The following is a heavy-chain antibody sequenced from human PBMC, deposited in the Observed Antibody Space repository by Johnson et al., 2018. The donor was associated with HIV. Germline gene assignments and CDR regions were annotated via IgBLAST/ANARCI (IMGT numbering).Heavy chain of an antibody. CDR2: IYSGGSS. J-gene: IGHJ3*02. Sequence: MLLVESGGGLVQPGGSLRLSCAASGFTVSGDYMSWVRQAPGKGLEWVSLIYSGGSSYYADSVKGRFTISRDNSKNTLYLQMNSLRVEDTAVYYCARDRAAAGTDALDIWGQGTMVTVS. CDR3: ARDRAAAGTDALDI. CDR1: GFTVSGDY. D-gene: IGHD6-13*01. V-gene: IGHV3-66*01.